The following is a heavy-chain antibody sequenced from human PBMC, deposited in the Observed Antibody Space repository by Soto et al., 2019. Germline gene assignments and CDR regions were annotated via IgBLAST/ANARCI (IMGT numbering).Heavy chain of an antibody. Sequence: EVQLVESGGGLVQPGRSLRLSCAASGFTFDDYSMHWVRQAPGQGLEWVSGIYWNSGIVGYADSVKGRFTISRDNAKNSLFLQMNSLRDEDTALYYCVKDEAGYMDVWDKGTTVAVSS. CDR1: GFTFDDYS. D-gene: IGHD6-19*01. CDR2: IYWNSGIV. CDR3: VKDEAGYMDV. J-gene: IGHJ6*03. V-gene: IGHV3-9*01.